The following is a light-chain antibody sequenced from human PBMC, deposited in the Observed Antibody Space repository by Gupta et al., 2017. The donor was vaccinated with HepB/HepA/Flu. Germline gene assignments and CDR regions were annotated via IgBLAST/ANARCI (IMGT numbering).Light chain of an antibody. V-gene: IGLV2-14*03. J-gene: IGLJ2*01. Sequence: QSALTQPASVSGSPGQRITISCTGTSSDVGGYNYVSWYQQHPGKAPQLMIYDVSSRPSGVSNRFSGSKSGNTASLTISGLQAEDEADYYCCSYTSSSTLVFGGGTKLTVL. CDR1: SSDVGGYNY. CDR3: CSYTSSSTLV. CDR2: DVS.